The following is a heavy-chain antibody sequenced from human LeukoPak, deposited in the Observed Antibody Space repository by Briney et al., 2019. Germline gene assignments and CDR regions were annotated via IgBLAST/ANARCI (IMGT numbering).Heavy chain of an antibody. V-gene: IGHV4-61*01. Sequence: SETLSLTCTVSGGSVSSGSYYWTWIRQPPGKGLEWIGYIYYSGSTNYNPSLKSRVTISVDTSKNQFSLKLSSVTAADTAVYYCARGKKCFPVRSGWYQGYYFDYWGQGTLVTVSS. CDR1: GGSVSSGSYY. J-gene: IGHJ4*02. CDR2: IYYSGST. D-gene: IGHD6-19*01. CDR3: ARGKKCFPVRSGWYQGYYFDY.